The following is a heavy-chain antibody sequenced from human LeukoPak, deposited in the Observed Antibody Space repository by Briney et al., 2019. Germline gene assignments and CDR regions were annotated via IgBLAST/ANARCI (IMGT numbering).Heavy chain of an antibody. Sequence: GGSLRLSCAASGFTFSSNWMSWVRQAPGKGLEWVGNIKEDGSEIYYADSVKGRFTISRDNAKNSLYLQMNSLRAEDTAVYYCSSGGAFDYWGQGSLVIVSS. CDR1: GFTFSSNW. J-gene: IGHJ4*02. CDR2: IKEDGSEI. CDR3: SSGGAFDY. V-gene: IGHV3-7*01. D-gene: IGHD1-26*01.